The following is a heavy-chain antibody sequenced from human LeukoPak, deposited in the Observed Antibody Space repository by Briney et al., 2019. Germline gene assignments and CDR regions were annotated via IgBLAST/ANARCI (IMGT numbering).Heavy chain of an antibody. CDR2: IIPILGTA. V-gene: IGHV1-69*05. J-gene: IGHJ6*03. D-gene: IGHD2-2*02. Sequence: ASVKVSCKASGGTFSSYAISWVRQAPGQGLEWMGGIIPILGTANYAQKFQGRVTITTDESTSTAYMELSSLRSEDTAVYYCAAGGHCSSTSCYNPLYYYYYYYMDVWGKGTTVTVSS. CDR1: GGTFSSYA. CDR3: AAGGHCSSTSCYNPLYYYYYYYMDV.